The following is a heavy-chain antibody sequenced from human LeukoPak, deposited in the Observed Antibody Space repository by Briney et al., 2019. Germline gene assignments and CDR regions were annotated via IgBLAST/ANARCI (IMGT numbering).Heavy chain of an antibody. V-gene: IGHV4-4*07. CDR2: IYTSGST. CDR1: GGSISSYY. D-gene: IGHD2-21*02. CDR3: ARDFTCGGDCYRFDY. J-gene: IGHJ4*02. Sequence: SETLSLTCTVSGGSISSYYWSWIRQPAGKGLEWIGRIYTSGSTNYNPSLKSRVTMSVDTSKNQFSLKLSSVTAADTAVYNCARDFTCGGDCYRFDYWGQGTLVTVSS.